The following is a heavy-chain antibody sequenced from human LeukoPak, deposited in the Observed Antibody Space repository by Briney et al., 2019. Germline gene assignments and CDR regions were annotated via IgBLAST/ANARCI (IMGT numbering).Heavy chain of an antibody. CDR2: IYYDGNNK. J-gene: IGHJ3*01. CDR3: AREILGAYDAFDV. CDR1: GFTFRNYG. D-gene: IGHD7-27*01. Sequence: PGGSLRLSCEASGFTFRNYGMHWVRQAPGKGLQWVAVIYYDGNNKYYADSVKARFTISRDNSKNTLYLQMNSLRAEDTAVYYCAREILGAYDAFDVWGQGTMVTVSS. V-gene: IGHV3-33*01.